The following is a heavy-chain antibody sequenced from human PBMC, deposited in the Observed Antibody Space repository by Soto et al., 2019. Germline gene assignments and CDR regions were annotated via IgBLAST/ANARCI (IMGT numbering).Heavy chain of an antibody. CDR1: GFTFRNHA. V-gene: IGHV3-30-3*01. CDR2: IAHAGSNE. CDR3: ARGDREDILVVVGAGPGEYGTDI. Sequence: QVQLVESGGGVVQPGGSLRLSCAASGFTFRNHAMHWVRQAPGKGLECLAVIAHAGSNEFYRDSVTGRFTVSRDNSKNTLYLYMNSLRSEDTGVYCCARGDREDILVVVGAGPGEYGTDIWGQGTTVIVSS. D-gene: IGHD2-15*01. J-gene: IGHJ6*02.